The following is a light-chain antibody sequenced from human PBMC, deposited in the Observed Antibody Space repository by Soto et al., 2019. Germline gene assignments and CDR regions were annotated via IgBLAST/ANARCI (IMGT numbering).Light chain of an antibody. CDR2: GAS. V-gene: IGKV3-20*01. J-gene: IGKJ1*01. CDR1: QSVSNNY. Sequence: EIVLTQSPGTLSLSPGERATLSCRASQSVSNNYLAWYQQKPGQAPRLLIYGASNRAPGIPDRFSGSGSGTDFTLTINSLAPEDFAIYYCHQRQSWPRTFGQGTKVDIK. CDR3: HQRQSWPRT.